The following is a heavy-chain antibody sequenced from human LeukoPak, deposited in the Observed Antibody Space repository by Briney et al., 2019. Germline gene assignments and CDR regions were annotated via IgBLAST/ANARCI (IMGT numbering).Heavy chain of an antibody. V-gene: IGHV4-34*01. CDR3: ARGLAATY. Sequence: PSETLSLTCAVYGGSFSGYYWSWIRQPPGKGLEWIGEINHSGSTNYNPSLKSRVTISVDTSKSQFSLKLSSVTAADTAAYYCARGLAATYWGQGTLVTVSS. CDR2: INHSGST. CDR1: GGSFSGYY. D-gene: IGHD6-13*01. J-gene: IGHJ4*02.